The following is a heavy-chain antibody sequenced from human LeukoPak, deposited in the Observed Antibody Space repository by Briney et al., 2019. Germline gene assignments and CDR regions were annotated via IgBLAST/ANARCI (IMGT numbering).Heavy chain of an antibody. V-gene: IGHV3-30*03. Sequence: GGSLRLSCAASGFTFSSYGMHWVRQAPGKGLEWVAVISYDGTNKYYADSVKGRFTISRDNSKNTLYLQMNSLRAEDTAVYYCARGPNWFDPWGQGTLVTVSS. J-gene: IGHJ5*02. CDR3: ARGPNWFDP. CDR1: GFTFSSYG. CDR2: ISYDGTNK.